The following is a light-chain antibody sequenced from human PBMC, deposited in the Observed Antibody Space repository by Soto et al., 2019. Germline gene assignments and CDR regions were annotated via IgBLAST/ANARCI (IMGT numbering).Light chain of an antibody. V-gene: IGKV3-15*01. CDR3: QQYNNWPGT. J-gene: IGKJ1*01. CDR1: QSVSSN. CDR2: GAS. Sequence: EIVMTQSPATLSVSPGERATLSCRASQSVSSNLAWYQPKPSQAPRLLIYGASTRATGIPARFSGSGSGTEFTLTISSLQSEDFAVYYCQQYNNWPGTVGQGTKVEIK.